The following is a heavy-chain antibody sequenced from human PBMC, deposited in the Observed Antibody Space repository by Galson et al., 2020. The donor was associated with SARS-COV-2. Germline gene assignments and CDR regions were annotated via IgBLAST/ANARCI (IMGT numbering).Heavy chain of an antibody. CDR1: GFSLSTSGMC. CDR3: ARTWITRTTSRTFDS. CDR2: IDWDGDK. Sequence: SGPTLVKPTQTLTLTCTFSGFSLSTSGMCVSWIRQPPGKALEWLARIDWDGDKHYNTSLKTRFTISKDTSKNQVVLIMTNMDPVDTATYYCARTWITRTTSRTFDSWGQGTLVTVSS. J-gene: IGHJ4*02. V-gene: IGHV2-70*11. D-gene: IGHD1-1*01.